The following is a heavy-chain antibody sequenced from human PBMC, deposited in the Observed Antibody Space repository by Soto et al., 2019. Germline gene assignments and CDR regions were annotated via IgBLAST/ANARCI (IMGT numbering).Heavy chain of an antibody. V-gene: IGHV1-69*06. Sequence: QVQLVQSGAEVKKPGSSVKVSCKASGGTFSSYAISWVRQAPGQGLEWMGGIIPIFGTANYAQKFQGRVTITADKSTSTAYMELSSLRSEDTAVYYCAREGNWNKRREGVYGMDVWGQGTTVTVSS. CDR3: AREGNWNKRREGVYGMDV. CDR1: GGTFSSYA. CDR2: IIPIFGTA. D-gene: IGHD1-20*01. J-gene: IGHJ6*02.